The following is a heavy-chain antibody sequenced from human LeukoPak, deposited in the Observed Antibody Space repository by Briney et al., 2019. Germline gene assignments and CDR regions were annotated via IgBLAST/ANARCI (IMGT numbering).Heavy chain of an antibody. Sequence: PGGSLRLSCAASGLTVSSNSMTWVRQAPGKGLAWVANIIEGGDVKYYVDSVKGRFTISRDNTKNSVYLEMKSLRADDTAVYYCARVGKNGWDFDHWGQGTLVTVSS. J-gene: IGHJ4*02. D-gene: IGHD6-19*01. CDR1: GLTVSSNS. CDR3: ARVGKNGWDFDH. V-gene: IGHV3-7*01. CDR2: IIEGGDVK.